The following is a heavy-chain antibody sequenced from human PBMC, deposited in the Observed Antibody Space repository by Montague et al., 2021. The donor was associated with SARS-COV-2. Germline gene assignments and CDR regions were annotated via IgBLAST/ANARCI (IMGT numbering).Heavy chain of an antibody. D-gene: IGHD1/OR15-1a*01. V-gene: IGHV4-61*01. CDR2: LSQIDTA. J-gene: IGHJ4*02. CDR3: KLGLNHFKNWYRGMRSRVNTSVYTNKNKTHRNCTSMVATDSTVYCCKRDKDYYKKRY. CDR1: DGSVTSTYTY. Sequence: SETLSLTCTVSDGSVTSTYTYWHWVRQSPGRGLEWVGGYLSQIDTAHYTASLRSPFTISVYTSKNSFSLIMPSAAATDTADYYCKLGLNHFKNWYRGMRSRVNTSVYTNKNKTHRNCTSMVATDSTVYCCKRDKDYYKKRYRGQGIQVSVSS.